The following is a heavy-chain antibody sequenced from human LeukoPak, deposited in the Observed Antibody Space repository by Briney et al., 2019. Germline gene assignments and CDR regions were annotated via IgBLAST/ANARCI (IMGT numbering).Heavy chain of an antibody. CDR2: INSDGSST. J-gene: IGHJ6*03. D-gene: IGHD4-11*01. CDR3: ARSPTVNHYYYYYMDV. Sequence: GGSLRLSCAASGFTFGSYWMHWVRQAPGKGLVWVSRINSDGSSTSYADSVKGRFTISRDNAKNTLYLQMNSLRAEDTAVYYCARSPTVNHYYYYYMDVWGKGTTVTVSS. V-gene: IGHV3-74*01. CDR1: GFTFGSYW.